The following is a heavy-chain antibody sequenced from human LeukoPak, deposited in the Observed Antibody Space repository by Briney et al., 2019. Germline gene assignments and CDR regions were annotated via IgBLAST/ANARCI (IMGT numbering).Heavy chain of an antibody. CDR1: GGSISSYY. CDR3: ARDSLGMGWFDP. D-gene: IGHD7-27*01. J-gene: IGHJ5*02. CDR2: IYYSGST. V-gene: IGHV4-59*01. Sequence: SETLSLTCTVSGGSISSYYWSWIRQPPGKGLEWIGYIYYSGSTNYNPSLKSRVTISVDTSKNQFSLKLSSVTAADTAVYYCARDSLGMGWFDPWGQGTLVTVSS.